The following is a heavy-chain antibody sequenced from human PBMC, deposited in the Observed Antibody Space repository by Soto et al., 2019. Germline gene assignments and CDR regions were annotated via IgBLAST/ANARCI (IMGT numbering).Heavy chain of an antibody. D-gene: IGHD1-26*01. CDR3: ARALVLGVGALSQ. CDR2: ISDSGSLT. CDR1: GFTFSAYY. J-gene: IGHJ4*02. V-gene: IGHV3-11*01. Sequence: QVQLVESGGGLVKPEGSLRLSCAASGFTFSAYYMSWIRQAPGKGLEWVSYISDSGSLTHYGDSVKGRFTISRHNAKASLYLQMDSLRAEDTAIYYCARALVLGVGALSQWGQGTLVTVSS.